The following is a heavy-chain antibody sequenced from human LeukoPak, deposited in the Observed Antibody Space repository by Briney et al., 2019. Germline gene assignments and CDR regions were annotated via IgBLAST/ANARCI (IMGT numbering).Heavy chain of an antibody. Sequence: KPSETLSLTCTVSGGSISSYYWSWIRQPPGKGLEWIGYIYYSGSTNYNPSLKSRVTISVDTSENQFSLKLSSVTAADTAVYYCERTTIFGVVIRFDYWGQGTLVTVSS. D-gene: IGHD3-3*01. CDR3: ERTTIFGVVIRFDY. CDR1: GGSISSYY. J-gene: IGHJ4*02. CDR2: IYYSGST. V-gene: IGHV4-59*08.